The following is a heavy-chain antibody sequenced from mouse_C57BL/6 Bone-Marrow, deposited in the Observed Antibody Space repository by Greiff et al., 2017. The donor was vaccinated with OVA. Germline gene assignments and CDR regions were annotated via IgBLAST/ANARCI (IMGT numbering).Heavy chain of an antibody. Sequence: EVHLVESGGGLVQPGGSLKLSCAASGFTFSDYGMAWVRQAPRKGPEWVAFISNLAYSIYYADTVTGRFTISRENAKNTLYLEMSSLRSEDTAMYYCARRDGYSFAYWGQGTLVTVSA. D-gene: IGHD2-3*01. CDR1: GFTFSDYG. V-gene: IGHV5-15*01. CDR3: ARRDGYSFAY. J-gene: IGHJ3*01. CDR2: ISNLAYSI.